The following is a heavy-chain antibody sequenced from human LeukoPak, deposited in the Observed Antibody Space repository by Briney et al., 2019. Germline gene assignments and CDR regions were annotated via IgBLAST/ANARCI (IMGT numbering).Heavy chain of an antibody. CDR3: ARGFVLGAAKNYFDY. J-gene: IGHJ4*02. V-gene: IGHV3-30-3*01. CDR1: GFTFTNYA. D-gene: IGHD2-21*02. Sequence: GSLRLSCTASGFTFTNYALHWVRQAPGKGLEWVAVISYDGTNKYYADSVKGRFTISRDNSKNTLSLQMNSLRAEDTALYYCARGFVLGAAKNYFDYWGQGALVTVSS. CDR2: ISYDGTNK.